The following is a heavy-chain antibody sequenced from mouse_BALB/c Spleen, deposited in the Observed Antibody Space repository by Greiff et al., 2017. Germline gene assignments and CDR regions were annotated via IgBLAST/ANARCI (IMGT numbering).Heavy chain of an antibody. CDR3: ARMITPYFDY. Sequence: EVQVVESGGGLVKPGGSLKLSCAASGFTFSSYAMSWVRQTPEKRLEWVASISSGGSTYYPDSVKGRFTISRDNARNILYLQMSSLRSEDTAMYYCARMITPYFDYWGQGTTLTVSS. D-gene: IGHD2-4*01. CDR1: GFTFSSYA. CDR2: ISSGGST. J-gene: IGHJ2*01. V-gene: IGHV5-6-5*01.